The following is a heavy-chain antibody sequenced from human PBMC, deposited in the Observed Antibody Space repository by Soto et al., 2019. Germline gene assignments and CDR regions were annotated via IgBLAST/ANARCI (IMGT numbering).Heavy chain of an antibody. Sequence: PGGSLRLSCAASGFTFSSYSMNWVRQAPGKGLEWVSYISSSSSTIYYADSVKGRFTISRDNAKNSLYLQMNSLRAEDTAVYYCAREDSSSWLPRLLDYWGQGTLVTVSS. J-gene: IGHJ4*02. CDR3: AREDSSSWLPRLLDY. D-gene: IGHD6-13*01. V-gene: IGHV3-48*01. CDR1: GFTFSSYS. CDR2: ISSSSSTI.